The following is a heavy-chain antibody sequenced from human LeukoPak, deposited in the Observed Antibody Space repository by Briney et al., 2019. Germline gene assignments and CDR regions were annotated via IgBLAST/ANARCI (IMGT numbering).Heavy chain of an antibody. CDR3: ARGRIAKIVVVHSFQYGMDV. CDR1: GGSFTDYF. J-gene: IGHJ6*02. CDR2: INDYSGNT. Sequence: TSETLSLTCDVFGGSFTDYFWTRIRQSPGKGLEWIGEINDYSGNTNYNPSLNSRVSISLEKSKNQFSLELRSVTAADTAVYYCARGRIAKIVVVHSFQYGMDVWGQGTTVTVSS. D-gene: IGHD3-22*01. V-gene: IGHV4-34*01.